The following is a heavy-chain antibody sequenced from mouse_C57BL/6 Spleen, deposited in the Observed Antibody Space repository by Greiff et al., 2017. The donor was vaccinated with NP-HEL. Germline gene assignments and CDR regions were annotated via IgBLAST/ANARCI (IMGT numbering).Heavy chain of an antibody. J-gene: IGHJ3*01. CDR2: FYPGSGSI. CDR1: GYTFTEYT. D-gene: IGHD1-1*01. CDR3: ARHETPYYYGSSSWFAY. Sequence: QVQLQQSGAELVKPGASVKLSCKASGYTFTEYTIHWVKQRSGQGLEWIGWFYPGSGSIKYNEKFKDKATLTADKSSSTAYMELSRLTSEDSAVYFCARHETPYYYGSSSWFAYWGQGTLVTVSA. V-gene: IGHV1-62-2*01.